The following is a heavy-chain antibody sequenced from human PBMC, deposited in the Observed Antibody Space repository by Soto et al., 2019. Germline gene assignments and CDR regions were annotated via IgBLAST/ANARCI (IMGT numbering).Heavy chain of an antibody. Sequence: SETLSLTCTVSGGSISSYYWSWIRQPPGKGLEWIGYIYYSGSTNYNPSLKSRVTISVDTSKNQFSLKLNSVTAADSAVYFCARLEGLATISYYFDFWGQGALVTVSS. CDR1: GGSISSYY. CDR3: ARLEGLATISYYFDF. J-gene: IGHJ4*02. D-gene: IGHD3-9*01. V-gene: IGHV4-59*08. CDR2: IYYSGST.